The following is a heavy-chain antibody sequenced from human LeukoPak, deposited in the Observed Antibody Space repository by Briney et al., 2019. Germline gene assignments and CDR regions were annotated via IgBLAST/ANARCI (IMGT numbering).Heavy chain of an antibody. CDR1: GGTFSSYA. CDR2: IMPRLSIA. Sequence: GSSVKVSCKASGGTFSSYAISWVRQAPGQGLEWMGRIMPRLSIANYAQKFQGRVTITADKSTSTAYLELSSLRSEDTAVYYCARDVWDVVVVVAAFYGMDVWGQGTTVTVSS. CDR3: ARDVWDVVVVVAAFYGMDV. D-gene: IGHD2-15*01. V-gene: IGHV1-69*04. J-gene: IGHJ6*02.